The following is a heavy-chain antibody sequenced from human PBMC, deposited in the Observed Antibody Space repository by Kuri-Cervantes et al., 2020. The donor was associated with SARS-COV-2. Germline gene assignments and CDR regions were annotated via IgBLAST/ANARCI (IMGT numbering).Heavy chain of an antibody. CDR3: AKEARYCSSTSCYTSRYYYYGMDV. Sequence: ASVKVSCKASGGTFSSYAISWVRQAPGQGLEWMGGINPNSGGTNYAQKFQGWVTMTRDTSISTAYMELSRLRSDDTAVYYCAKEARYCSSTSCYTSRYYYYGMDVWGQGTTVTVSS. CDR1: GGTFSSYA. CDR2: INPNSGGT. V-gene: IGHV1-2*04. D-gene: IGHD2-2*02. J-gene: IGHJ6*02.